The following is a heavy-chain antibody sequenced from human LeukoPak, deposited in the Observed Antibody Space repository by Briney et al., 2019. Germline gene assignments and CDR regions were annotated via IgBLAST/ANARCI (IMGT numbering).Heavy chain of an antibody. CDR3: AAGPRRGSEYYYYYMDV. D-gene: IGHD3-10*01. CDR1: GGSFSHGYG. CDR2: ILTSFGRG. V-gene: IGHV1-69*05. J-gene: IGHJ6*03. Sequence: SVKVSCKASGGSFSHGYGVSWVRQAPGQGLEWMGGILTSFGRGNYPQKFQGRVTITTDESTTTAYMEVSSLRSEDTAVYYCAAGPRRGSEYYYYYMDVWGKGTTVTVSS.